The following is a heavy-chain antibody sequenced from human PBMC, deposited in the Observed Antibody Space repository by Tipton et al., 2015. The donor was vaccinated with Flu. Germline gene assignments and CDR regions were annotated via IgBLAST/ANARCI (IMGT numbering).Heavy chain of an antibody. D-gene: IGHD3-10*01. CDR3: AKEPKSINAMDV. V-gene: IGHV3-48*02. J-gene: IGHJ6*02. CDR2: ISRSSNLV. CDR1: GSTLSSYS. Sequence: QLVQSGRGLVQPGGSLRLSCAASGSTLSSYSMNWVRQAPGKGLEWICYISRSSNLVYYADSVKGRFTISRDNAKESLYLQMNSLRDEDTAVYYCAKEPKSINAMDVWGQGTTVTVSS.